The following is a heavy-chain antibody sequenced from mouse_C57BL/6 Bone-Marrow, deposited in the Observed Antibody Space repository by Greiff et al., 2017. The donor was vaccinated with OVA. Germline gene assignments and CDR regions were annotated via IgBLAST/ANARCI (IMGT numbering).Heavy chain of an antibody. Sequence: VQLQQPGAELVKPGASVKLSCKASGYTFTSYWMHWVKQRPGRGLEWIGRIDPNSGGTKYNEKFKSKATLTVDKPSSPAYRQLSRLTSEDSAVYYCARTGGITTVVAPYYFDYWGQGTTLTVSS. CDR2: IDPNSGGT. CDR1: GYTFTSYW. V-gene: IGHV1-72*01. D-gene: IGHD1-1*01. CDR3: ARTGGITTVVAPYYFDY. J-gene: IGHJ2*01.